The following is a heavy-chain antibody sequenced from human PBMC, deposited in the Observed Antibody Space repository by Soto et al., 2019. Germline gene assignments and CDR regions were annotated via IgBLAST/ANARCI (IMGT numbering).Heavy chain of an antibody. CDR1: GWSFSGYY. Sequence: SETLSLTCAVYGWSFSGYYWSLIRQPPGKGLEWIGEINHSGSTNYNPSLKSRVTISVDTSKNQFSLKLSSVTAADTAVYYCARGGRGYSYGYNYYYMDVWGKGTTVTVSS. CDR3: ARGGRGYSYGYNYYYMDV. V-gene: IGHV4-34*01. D-gene: IGHD5-18*01. CDR2: INHSGST. J-gene: IGHJ6*03.